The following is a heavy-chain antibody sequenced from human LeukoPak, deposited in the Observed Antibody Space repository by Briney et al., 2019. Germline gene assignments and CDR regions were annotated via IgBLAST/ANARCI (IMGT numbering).Heavy chain of an antibody. CDR2: IYPSGST. V-gene: IGHV4-4*07. CDR1: GASITSYY. J-gene: IGHJ4*02. Sequence: SETLSLTCTVSGASITSYYWSWIRQPAGKGLEWIGRIYPSGSTNYNPSLKSRVTMSVDTSKNHFSLKLSSVTAADTAVYYCARDSYVYSYGENKFDYWGQGTLVTVSS. CDR3: ARDSYVYSYGENKFDY. D-gene: IGHD5-18*01.